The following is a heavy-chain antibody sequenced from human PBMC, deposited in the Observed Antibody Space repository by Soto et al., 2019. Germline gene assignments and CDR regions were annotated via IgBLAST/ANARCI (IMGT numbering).Heavy chain of an antibody. CDR1: GYTFTSYD. V-gene: IGHV1-8*01. D-gene: IGHD5-18*01. J-gene: IGHJ6*02. CDR2: MNPNSGNT. Sequence: QVQLVQSGAEVKKPGASVKVSCKASGYTFTSYDINWVRQATGQGLEWMGWMNPNSGNTGYAQKFQGRDTMTRNTSISTAYMELSSLRSEDTAVYYCARGGDTAMDLSYYYGMDVWGQGTTVTVSS. CDR3: ARGGDTAMDLSYYYGMDV.